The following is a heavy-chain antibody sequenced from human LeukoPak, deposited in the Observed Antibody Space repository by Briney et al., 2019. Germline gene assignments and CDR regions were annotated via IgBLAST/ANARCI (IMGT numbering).Heavy chain of an antibody. J-gene: IGHJ4*02. CDR1: GYSISSGYY. Sequence: PSETLSLTCTVSGYSISSGYYWGWIRQPPGKGLEWIGYTHYSGSTNYNPSLKSRVTISVDTSKNQFSLNLSSVTAADTAVYYCARGSRYYYDSSGYLFDYWGQGTLVTVSS. D-gene: IGHD3-22*01. CDR2: THYSGST. CDR3: ARGSRYYYDSSGYLFDY. V-gene: IGHV4-38-2*02.